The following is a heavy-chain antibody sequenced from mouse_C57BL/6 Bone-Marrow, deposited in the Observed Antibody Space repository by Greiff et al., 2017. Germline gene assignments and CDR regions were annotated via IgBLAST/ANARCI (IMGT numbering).Heavy chain of an antibody. D-gene: IGHD2-1*01. J-gene: IGHJ2*01. CDR3: ARMYYGNSFDY. CDR1: GYTFTSYW. CDR2: IHPNSGST. Sequence: QVQLQQSGAELVKPGASVKLSCKASGYTFTSYWMHWVKQRPGQGLEWIGMIHPNSGSTNYNEKFKSKATLTVDKSSSTAYMQLSSLTSEDSAVYYCARMYYGNSFDYWGQGTTLTVSS. V-gene: IGHV1-64*01.